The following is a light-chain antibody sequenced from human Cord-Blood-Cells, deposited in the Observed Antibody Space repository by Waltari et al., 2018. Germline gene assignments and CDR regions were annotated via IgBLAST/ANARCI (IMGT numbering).Light chain of an antibody. CDR3: NSRDSSGNHLV. CDR1: RLSSSY. CDR2: GKN. Sequence: SSELPQDPAVSVALGQTVRITCQGDRLSSSYASWYQQKPGQAPVLVIFGKNNRPPGIPDRFSGSSSGNTASLTITGAQAEDEADYYCNSRDSSGNHLVFGGGTKLTVL. V-gene: IGLV3-19*01. J-gene: IGLJ3*02.